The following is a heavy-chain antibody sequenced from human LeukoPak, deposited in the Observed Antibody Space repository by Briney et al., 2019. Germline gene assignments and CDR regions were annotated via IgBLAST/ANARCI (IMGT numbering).Heavy chain of an antibody. D-gene: IGHD6-6*01. Sequence: SETLSLTCTVSGGSISSSSYNWGWIRQPPGKGLEWIGSIYYSGSTYYNPSLKSRVTISVDTSKNQFSLKLSSVTAADTAVYYCARGLKTSSSSKYSPRPFDYWGQGTLVTVSS. CDR2: IYYSGST. CDR3: ARGLKTSSSSKYSPRPFDY. V-gene: IGHV4-39*07. J-gene: IGHJ4*02. CDR1: GGSISSSSYN.